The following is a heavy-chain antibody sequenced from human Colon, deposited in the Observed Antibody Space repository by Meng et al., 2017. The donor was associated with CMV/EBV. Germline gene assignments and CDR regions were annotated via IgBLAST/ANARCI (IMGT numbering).Heavy chain of an antibody. V-gene: IGHV3-23*01. D-gene: IGHD2-8*01. CDR1: GFTFSTYA. Sequence: GESLKISCAASGFTFSTYAMSWVRQAPGKGLEWDSGTSNSGGSTYYADSVKGRFTISRDNSKNTLYLQMNSLRAEDTAVYYCAKETILYHRGWFDPWGQGTLVTVSS. CDR2: TSNSGGST. CDR3: AKETILYHRGWFDP. J-gene: IGHJ5*02.